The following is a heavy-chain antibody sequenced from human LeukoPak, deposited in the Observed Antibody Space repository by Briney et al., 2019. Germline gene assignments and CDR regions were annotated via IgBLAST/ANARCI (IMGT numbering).Heavy chain of an antibody. CDR3: ARDGRRAARPDYFDY. D-gene: IGHD6-6*01. J-gene: IGHJ4*02. CDR2: IYTSGST. Sequence: SETLSLTCTVSGGSISSYYWSWIRQPAGKGLEWIGRIYTSGSTNYNPSLKSRVTISVDKSKNQFSLKLSSVTAADTAVYYCARDGRRAARPDYFDYRGQGTLVTVSS. V-gene: IGHV4-4*07. CDR1: GGSISSYY.